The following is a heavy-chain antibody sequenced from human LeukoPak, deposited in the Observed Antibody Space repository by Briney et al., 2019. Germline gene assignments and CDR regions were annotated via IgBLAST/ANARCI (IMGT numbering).Heavy chain of an antibody. CDR2: IKQDGSEK. CDR3: AREISIFGVVKGSHYFYMDV. CDR1: GFTFSNSW. Sequence: GGSLRLSCAASGFTFSNSWMSWVRQAPGKGLEWVANIKQDGSEKYYVDSVKGRFTISRDNAENSLYLQMSSLRAEDTAVYYCAREISIFGVVKGSHYFYMDVWGKGTTVTVSS. V-gene: IGHV3-7*01. D-gene: IGHD3-3*01. J-gene: IGHJ6*03.